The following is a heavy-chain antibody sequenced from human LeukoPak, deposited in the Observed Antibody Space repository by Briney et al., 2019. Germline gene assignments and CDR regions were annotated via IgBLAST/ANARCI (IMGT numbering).Heavy chain of an antibody. D-gene: IGHD3-3*01. V-gene: IGHV3-48*01. CDR3: ARTYDFGRGPPGDAFDN. CDR2: IDARSGIT. CDR1: GFTFSSFA. Sequence: TGGSLRLSCAASGFTFSSFAMSWVRQAPGKVPEWVSYIDARSGITYYADSVQGRFTISRDNAQESVFLQMNSLRADDTAVYYCARTYDFGRGPPGDAFDNWGPGTLVTVSS. J-gene: IGHJ3*02.